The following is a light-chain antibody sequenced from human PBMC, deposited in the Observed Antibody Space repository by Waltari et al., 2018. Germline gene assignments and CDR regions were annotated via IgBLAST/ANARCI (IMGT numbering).Light chain of an antibody. CDR1: SSDAGDY. J-gene: IGLJ2*01. Sequence: QSALTQPPSASGSPGQSVTISCTGTSSDAGDYVSWYLQHPGKAPKLMISEVTKRPSGVPDRFSGSKSGNTASLTVSGLQAEDEADYYCSSYAGSNNLVFGGGTKLTVL. CDR2: EVT. CDR3: SSYAGSNNLV. V-gene: IGLV2-8*01.